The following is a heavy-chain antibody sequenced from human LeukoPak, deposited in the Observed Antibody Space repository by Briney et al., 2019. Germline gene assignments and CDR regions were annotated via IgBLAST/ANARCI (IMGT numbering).Heavy chain of an antibody. CDR3: ARGIRDGYTRGYFQH. Sequence: SETLSLTCTVSGDSISSGDYYWSWIRQPAGKGLEWIGYIYYSGSTNYNPSLKSRVTISVDTSKNQFSLKLSSVTAADTAVYYCARGIRDGYTRGYFQHWGQGTLVTVSS. CDR2: IYYSGST. CDR1: GDSISSGDYY. D-gene: IGHD5-24*01. J-gene: IGHJ1*01. V-gene: IGHV4-61*10.